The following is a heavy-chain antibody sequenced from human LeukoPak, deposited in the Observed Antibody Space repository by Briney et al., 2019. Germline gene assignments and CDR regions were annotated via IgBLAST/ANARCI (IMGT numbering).Heavy chain of an antibody. D-gene: IGHD3-10*01. CDR2: IRYNGNDQ. CDR3: AKDVMHYGSGRPYYMDV. CDR1: GFTFSTFG. J-gene: IGHJ6*03. V-gene: IGHV3-30*02. Sequence: GGSLRLSCAASGFTFSTFGMHWVRQAPGKGLEWVAFIRYNGNDQFYAESVKGRFTISRDNSKNTLYLQMTSLVTEDTAVYCAKDVMHYGSGRPYYMDVWGKGTTVIISS.